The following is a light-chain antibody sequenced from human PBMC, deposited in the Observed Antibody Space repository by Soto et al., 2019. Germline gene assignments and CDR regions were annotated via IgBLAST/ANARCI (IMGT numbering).Light chain of an antibody. J-gene: IGKJ4*01. CDR1: QSVSSN. Sequence: EIVMTQSAATASVSKGERATLSCRASQSVSSNLAWYQQKPGQAPRLLIYGASTRATGIPARFSGSGSGTEFTLTISSLQSEDFAVYYCQQYNNWPSLTFGGGSKVDIK. V-gene: IGKV3-15*01. CDR2: GAS. CDR3: QQYNNWPSLT.